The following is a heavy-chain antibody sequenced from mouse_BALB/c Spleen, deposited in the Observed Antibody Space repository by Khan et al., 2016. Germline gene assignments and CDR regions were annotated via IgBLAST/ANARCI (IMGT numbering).Heavy chain of an antibody. V-gene: IGHV7-3*02. CDR2: IRNKANGYTT. J-gene: IGHJ4*01. D-gene: IGHD2-4*01. CDR3: AGDRGRLRGAMDY. CDR1: GFTFTDYY. Sequence: EVELVESGGGLVQPGGSLRLSCATSGFTFTDYYMSWVRQPPGKALEWLGFIRNKANGYTTEYSASVKGRFTISRDNSQSILYLQMNTLRAEDSATYCYAGDRGRLRGAMDYWGQGTSVTVSS.